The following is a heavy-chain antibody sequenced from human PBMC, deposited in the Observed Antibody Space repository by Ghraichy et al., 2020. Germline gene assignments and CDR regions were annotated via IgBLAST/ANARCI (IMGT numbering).Heavy chain of an antibody. V-gene: IGHV3-74*01. CDR1: GFTFSSYW. CDR3: ARGSWGYYFDY. Sequence: GESLNISCAASGFTFSSYWMHWVRQAPGKGLVWVSRINSDGSSTSYADSVKGRFTISRDNAKNTLYLQMNSLRAEDTAVYYCARGSWGYYFDYWGQGTLVTVSS. CDR2: INSDGSST. J-gene: IGHJ4*02. D-gene: IGHD1-26*01.